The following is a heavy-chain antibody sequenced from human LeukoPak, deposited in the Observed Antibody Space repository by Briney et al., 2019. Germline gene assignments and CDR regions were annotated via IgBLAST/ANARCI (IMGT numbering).Heavy chain of an antibody. CDR1: GFTFSSYA. V-gene: IGHV3-30*04. CDR2: ISYDGSNK. J-gene: IGHJ4*02. D-gene: IGHD3-9*01. Sequence: PGGSLRLSCAASGFTFSSYAMHWVRQAPGKGLEWVAVISYDGSNKYYADSVKGRFTISRDNAKNTLDLQMNSLRVEDTAMYYCAREPYDILTGEGDYFDYWGQGTLVTVSS. CDR3: AREPYDILTGEGDYFDY.